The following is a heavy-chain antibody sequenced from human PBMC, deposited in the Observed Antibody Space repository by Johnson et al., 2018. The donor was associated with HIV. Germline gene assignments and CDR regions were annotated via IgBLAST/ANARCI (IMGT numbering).Heavy chain of an antibody. Sequence: VQLVESGGGVVRPGGSLRLSCAASGFTFDDYGMTWVRQAPGKGLEWVSGIYWNGVRTTYADSVKGRFTISRDNAKNSLYLQMNSLRAEDTALDYCARVGDSSSSLGAFDIWGQGTMVTVSS. D-gene: IGHD6-6*01. CDR3: ARVGDSSSSLGAFDI. J-gene: IGHJ3*02. CDR2: IYWNGVRT. CDR1: GFTFDDYG. V-gene: IGHV3-20*04.